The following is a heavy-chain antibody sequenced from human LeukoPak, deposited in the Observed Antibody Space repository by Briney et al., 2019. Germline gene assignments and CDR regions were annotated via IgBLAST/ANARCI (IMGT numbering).Heavy chain of an antibody. CDR3: AELGITMIGGV. J-gene: IGHJ6*04. CDR2: ISSSGSTI. Sequence: GGSLRLSCAASGFTFSSYEMNWVRQAPGKGLEWVSYISSSGSTIYYADSVKGRFTISRDNAKNSLYLQMNSLRAEDTAVYYCAELGITMIGGVWGKGTTVTIFS. CDR1: GFTFSSYE. V-gene: IGHV3-48*03. D-gene: IGHD3-10*02.